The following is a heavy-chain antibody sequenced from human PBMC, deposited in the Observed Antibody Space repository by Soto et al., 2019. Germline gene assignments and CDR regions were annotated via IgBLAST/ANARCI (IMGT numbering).Heavy chain of an antibody. CDR2: IYYSGST. CDR3: AGEGAAPYYSYGMDV. D-gene: IGHD6-6*01. V-gene: IGHV4-31*03. CDR1: GGSISSGGYF. J-gene: IGHJ6*02. Sequence: QVQLQESGPGLVKPSQTLSLTCTVSGGSISSGGYFWSWIRQHPGKGLEWIGFIYYSGSTYYNPSLKSRVTISVDTSKNQFSLKLSSVTAADTAVYYCAGEGAAPYYSYGMDVWGQGTTVTVSS.